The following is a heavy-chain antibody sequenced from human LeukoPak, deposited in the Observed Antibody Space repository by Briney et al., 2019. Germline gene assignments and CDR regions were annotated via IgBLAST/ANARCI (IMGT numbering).Heavy chain of an antibody. V-gene: IGHV3-23*01. CDR1: GFTFSTYA. CDR3: AKKVELLAAWFDT. D-gene: IGHD3-10*01. CDR2: ISDSGGST. Sequence: GGSLRLSCAASGFTFSTYAMSWVRQAPGKGLEWVSVISDSGGSTYYADSVKGRFTISRDNSKNTLFLQMNSLRVEDTAIYYCAKKVELLAAWFDTWGQGTLVTVSS. J-gene: IGHJ5*02.